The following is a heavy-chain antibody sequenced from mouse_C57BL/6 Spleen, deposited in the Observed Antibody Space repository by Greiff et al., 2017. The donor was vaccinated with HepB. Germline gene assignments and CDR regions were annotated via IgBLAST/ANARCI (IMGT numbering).Heavy chain of an antibody. CDR2: IRSKSNNYAT. Sequence: GGGLVQPKGSLKLSCAVSGFSFNTYAMNWVRQAPGKGLEWAARIRSKSNNYATYYADSVKDRFTISRDDSESMHYLQMNNLKTEDTAMYYCVRPDYYGSRPFAYWGQGTLVTVSA. CDR1: GFSFNTYA. J-gene: IGHJ3*01. CDR3: VRPDYYGSRPFAY. D-gene: IGHD1-1*01. V-gene: IGHV10-1*01.